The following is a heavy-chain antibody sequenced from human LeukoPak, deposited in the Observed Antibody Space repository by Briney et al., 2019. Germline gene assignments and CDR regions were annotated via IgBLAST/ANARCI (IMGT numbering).Heavy chain of an antibody. D-gene: IGHD2-2*01. V-gene: IGHV1-2*02. CDR2: INLNSGGT. J-gene: IGHJ1*01. Sequence: ASVKVSCKASGYTFTAYYMHWVRHAPGQGLEWMGWINLNSGGTNYAPKLQGRVTMTRDTSITTAYMEVTNLRSDDTAVYYCARWGYCSSTSCRAEYFQHWGQGTLVTVSS. CDR1: GYTFTAYY. CDR3: ARWGYCSSTSCRAEYFQH.